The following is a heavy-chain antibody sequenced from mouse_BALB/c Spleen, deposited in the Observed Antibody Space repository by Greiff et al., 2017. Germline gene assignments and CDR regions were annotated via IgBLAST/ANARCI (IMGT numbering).Heavy chain of an antibody. CDR2: INSGGST. V-gene: IGHV5-6-5*01. D-gene: IGHD6-1*01. Sequence: EVMLVESGGGLVQPGGSLKLSCAASGFTFSSYGMSWVRQTPDKRLELVATINSGGSTYYPDSVKGRFTISRDNARNILYLQMSSLRSEDTAMYYCARGEGATGYFDVWGAGTTVTVSS. CDR1: GFTFSSYG. CDR3: ARGEGATGYFDV. J-gene: IGHJ1*01.